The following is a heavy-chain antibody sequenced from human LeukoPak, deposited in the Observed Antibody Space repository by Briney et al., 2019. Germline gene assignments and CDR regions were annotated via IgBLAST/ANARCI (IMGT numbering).Heavy chain of an antibody. CDR2: INPNSGGT. J-gene: IGHJ4*02. CDR3: ARDPGRTVTPHY. D-gene: IGHD4-17*01. CDR1: GYTFTGYY. V-gene: IGHV1-2*02. Sequence: ASVKVPCKASGYTFTGYYMHWVRQAPGQGLEWMGWINPNSGGTNYAQKFQGRVTMTRDTSISTAYMELSRLRSDDTAVYYCARDPGRTVTPHYWGQGTLVTVSS.